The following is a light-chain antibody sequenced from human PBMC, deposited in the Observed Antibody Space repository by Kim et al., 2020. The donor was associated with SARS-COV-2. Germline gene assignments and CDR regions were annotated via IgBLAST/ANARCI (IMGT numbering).Light chain of an antibody. J-gene: IGKJ4*01. Sequence: EIVMTQSPAPLSVSPGERVTLSCRASQSISNKLAWYQQKPGQAPRLLIYGASTRATGIPARFSGSGSGTEFTLDISSLQSEDFAVYYCQQYYNWPPVTFGGGTKLEIK. CDR3: QQYYNWPPVT. CDR1: QSISNK. V-gene: IGKV3-15*01. CDR2: GAS.